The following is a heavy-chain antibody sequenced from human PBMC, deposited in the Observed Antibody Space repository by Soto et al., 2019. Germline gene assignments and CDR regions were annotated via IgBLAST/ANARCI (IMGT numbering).Heavy chain of an antibody. CDR3: AKTVSGITIFGGMDV. Sequence: EVQLLESGGGLVQPGGSLRLSCAASGFTFSSYAMSWVRQAPGKGLEWVSAISGSGCSTYYADSVKGRFTISRDNSKNTLYLQMNSMRAEDTAVYYCAKTVSGITIFGGMDVWGQGTTVTVSS. V-gene: IGHV3-23*01. D-gene: IGHD3-9*01. CDR2: ISGSGCST. J-gene: IGHJ6*02. CDR1: GFTFSSYA.